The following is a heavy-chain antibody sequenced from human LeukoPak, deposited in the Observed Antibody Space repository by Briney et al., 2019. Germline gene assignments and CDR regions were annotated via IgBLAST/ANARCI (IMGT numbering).Heavy chain of an antibody. V-gene: IGHV1-69*04. CDR3: ARDRYYDSSGLPGGYFDY. Sequence: ASVKVSCKASGGTFSSYTISWVRQAPGQGLEWMGRIIPILGIANYAQRFQGRVTITADKSTSTAYMELSSLRSEDTAVYYCARDRYYDSSGLPGGYFDYWGQGTLVTVSS. J-gene: IGHJ4*02. D-gene: IGHD3-22*01. CDR2: IIPILGIA. CDR1: GGTFSSYT.